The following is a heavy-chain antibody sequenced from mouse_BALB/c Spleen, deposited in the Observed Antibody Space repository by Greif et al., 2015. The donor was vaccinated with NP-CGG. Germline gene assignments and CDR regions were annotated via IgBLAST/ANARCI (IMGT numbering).Heavy chain of an antibody. D-gene: IGHD1-1*02. CDR1: GFTFSDYY. Sequence: DVKLVESGGGLVKPGGSLKLSCAASGFTFSDYYMYWVRQTPEKRLEWVATISDGGSYTYYPDSVKGRFTISRDNAKNKLYLQMSSLKSEDTAMYYCARDGNYWGQGTTLTVSS. CDR2: ISDGGSYT. CDR3: ARDGNY. J-gene: IGHJ2*01. V-gene: IGHV5-4*02.